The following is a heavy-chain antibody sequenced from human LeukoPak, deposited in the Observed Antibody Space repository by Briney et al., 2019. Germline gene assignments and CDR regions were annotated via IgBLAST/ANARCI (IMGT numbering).Heavy chain of an antibody. V-gene: IGHV4-59*06. J-gene: IGHJ4*02. CDR3: ARGLPFGYYFDY. CDR2: IYYSGST. CDR1: GGSISSYY. D-gene: IGHD3-16*01. Sequence: PSETLSLTCTVSGGSISSYYWTWIRQHPGKGLEWIGYIYYSGSTYYNPSLKSRVTISVDTSKNQFSLKLSSVTAADTAVYYCARGLPFGYYFDYWGQGTLVTVSS.